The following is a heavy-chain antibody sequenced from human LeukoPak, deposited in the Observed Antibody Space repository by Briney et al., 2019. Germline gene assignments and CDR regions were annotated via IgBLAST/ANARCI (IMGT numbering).Heavy chain of an antibody. Sequence: SETLSLTCTVSGGSISSYYWSWIRQPPGKGLEWIGYIYYSGSTNYNPSLKSRVTISVDTSKNQFSLKLSSVTAADTAVYYCARDLGTDIFDYWDQGTLVTVSS. V-gene: IGHV4-59*01. CDR3: ARDLGTDIFDY. CDR2: IYYSGST. J-gene: IGHJ4*02. D-gene: IGHD2-21*02. CDR1: GGSISSYY.